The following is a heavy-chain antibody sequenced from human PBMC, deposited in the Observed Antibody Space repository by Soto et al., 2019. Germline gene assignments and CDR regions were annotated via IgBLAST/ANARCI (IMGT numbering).Heavy chain of an antibody. V-gene: IGHV1-18*04. D-gene: IGHD3-3*01. CDR3: ATSYDSGFDP. Sequence: QHQLVQSGAEVREPGASVKLSCKSSGYSCSTYDISWLRQAPGKGLEWMGVISHKNGNRKFAWKFLERVIMTTDTSSNTAYMELESLRYDDTAIYSCATSYDSGFDPWGHGTLVTVSS. J-gene: IGHJ5*02. CDR2: ISHKNGNR. CDR1: GYSCSTYD.